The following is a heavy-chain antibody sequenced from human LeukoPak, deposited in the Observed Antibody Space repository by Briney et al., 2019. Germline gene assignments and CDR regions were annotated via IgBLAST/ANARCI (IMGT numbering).Heavy chain of an antibody. Sequence: SVKVSCKASGGTFSSYAISWVRQAPGQGLEWMGRIIPILGIANYAQKFQGRVTITADKSTSTAYMELSSLRSEDTAVYYCARDQTAAQPYYYGIDVWGQGTTVTVSS. CDR2: IIPILGIA. CDR3: ARDQTAAQPYYYGIDV. CDR1: GGTFSSYA. V-gene: IGHV1-69*04. J-gene: IGHJ6*02. D-gene: IGHD6-13*01.